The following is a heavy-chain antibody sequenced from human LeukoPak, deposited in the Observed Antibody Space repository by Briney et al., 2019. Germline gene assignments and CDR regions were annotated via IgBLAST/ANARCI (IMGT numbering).Heavy chain of an antibody. CDR3: ARIGYCSGGSCYWVYFDY. Sequence: PGRSLRLSCAASGFTFSSYGMHWVRQAPGKGLEWVAVIWYDGSNTYYADSVKGRFTISRDNSKNTLYLQMNSLRAEDTAVHYCARIGYCSGGSCYWVYFDYWGQGTLVTVSS. V-gene: IGHV3-33*01. J-gene: IGHJ4*02. CDR2: IWYDGSNT. D-gene: IGHD2-15*01. CDR1: GFTFSSYG.